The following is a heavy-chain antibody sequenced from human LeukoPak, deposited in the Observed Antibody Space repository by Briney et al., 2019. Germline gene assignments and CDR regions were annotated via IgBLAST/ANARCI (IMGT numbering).Heavy chain of an antibody. CDR3: AMGGGLGIVDY. V-gene: IGHV4-59*08. J-gene: IGHJ4*02. D-gene: IGHD7-27*01. CDR2: IYYSGST. Sequence: PSETLSLTCTVSGGSISSYYWSWIRQPPGKGLEWIGYIYYSGSTNYNPSLKSRVTISVDTSKNQFSLKLSSVAAADTAGYYCAMGGGLGIVDYWGQGTLVTVSS. CDR1: GGSISSYY.